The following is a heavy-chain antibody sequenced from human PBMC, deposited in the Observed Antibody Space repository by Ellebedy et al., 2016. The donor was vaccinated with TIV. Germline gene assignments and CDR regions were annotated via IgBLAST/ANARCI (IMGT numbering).Heavy chain of an antibody. Sequence: GESLKISCAASGFSITNNYMNWVRQAPGKGLEWVSVIYTSGSTFYADSVKGRFTISRDISQNTVFLQMTILRAEDTAVYYCARDVEGGSYYDDAFDIWGQGTMVTVSS. CDR3: ARDVEGGSYYDDAFDI. D-gene: IGHD1-26*01. V-gene: IGHV3-66*01. CDR2: IYTSGST. J-gene: IGHJ3*02. CDR1: GFSITNNY.